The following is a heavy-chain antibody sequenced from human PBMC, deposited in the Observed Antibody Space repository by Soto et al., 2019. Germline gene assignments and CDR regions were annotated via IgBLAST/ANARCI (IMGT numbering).Heavy chain of an antibody. CDR1: GGSISSYY. Sequence: QVQLQESGPGLVKPSETLSLTCTVSGGSISSYYWSWIRQPPGKGLEWIGYSYYSGSTNYNPSLKSRVTISVDTSKNQSSLKLSSVTAADTAVYYCARSDGRYWGQGTLVTVSS. CDR3: ARSDGRY. CDR2: SYYSGST. V-gene: IGHV4-59*01. J-gene: IGHJ4*02.